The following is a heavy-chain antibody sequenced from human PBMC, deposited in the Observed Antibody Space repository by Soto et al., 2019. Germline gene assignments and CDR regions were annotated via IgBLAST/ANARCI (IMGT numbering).Heavy chain of an antibody. CDR2: INAGNGNT. CDR1: GYTFTDYA. J-gene: IGHJ4*02. V-gene: IGHV1-3*01. D-gene: IGHD6-19*01. CDR3: ARGAESGWPFDY. Sequence: ASVKVSCKASGYTFTDYAMHWVRQAPGQRLECMGWINAGNGNTKYSQSFQGRVTFTRDTSASTAYMELSSLKSEDTAVDYCARGAESGWPFDYWGQGTLVTVSS.